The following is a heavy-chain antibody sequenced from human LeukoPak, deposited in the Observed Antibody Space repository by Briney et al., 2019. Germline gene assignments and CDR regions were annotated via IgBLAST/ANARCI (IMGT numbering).Heavy chain of an antibody. CDR1: GYSFTSYW. CDR2: IYPGDSDT. J-gene: IGHJ5*02. CDR3: ARHGRRRWFDYNNWFDP. D-gene: IGHD3-10*01. V-gene: IGHV5-51*01. Sequence: GESLKISCKGSGYSFTSYWIGWVRQMPGKGLEWMGIIYPGDSDTRYSPSFQGQVTISADKSISTAYLQWSSLKASDTAMYYCARHGRRRWFDYNNWFDPWGQGTLVTVSS.